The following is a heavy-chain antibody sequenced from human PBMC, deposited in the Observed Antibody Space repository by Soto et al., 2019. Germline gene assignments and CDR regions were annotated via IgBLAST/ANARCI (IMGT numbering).Heavy chain of an antibody. CDR2: ISATGGST. V-gene: IGHV3-23*01. D-gene: IGHD3-10*01. J-gene: IGHJ4*02. Sequence: GGSLRLSCAASGFTFNNYAMNWVRQAPGKGLEWVATISATGGSTYYADSVKGRFTISRDNSKNTLYLQMNGLRVEDTTVYYWAKDRPAVNFDYWGQGTQVTVSS. CDR1: GFTFNNYA. CDR3: AKDRPAVNFDY.